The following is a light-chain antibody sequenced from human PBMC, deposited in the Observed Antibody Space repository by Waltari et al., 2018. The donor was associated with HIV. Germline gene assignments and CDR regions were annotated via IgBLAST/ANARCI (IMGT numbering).Light chain of an antibody. CDR2: TKN. CDR1: HSNISSNT. CDR3: AAWDDSLNGVV. V-gene: IGLV1-44*01. Sequence: QSVLTQPSSASGTPGQRVTISCSGSHSNISSNTVISYQQLQGTAPKLLNYTKNHRPSGVPDRFSCSKSGTSASLAMSRLQAEDEADYYCAAWDDSLNGVVFGGGTRLTVL. J-gene: IGLJ3*02.